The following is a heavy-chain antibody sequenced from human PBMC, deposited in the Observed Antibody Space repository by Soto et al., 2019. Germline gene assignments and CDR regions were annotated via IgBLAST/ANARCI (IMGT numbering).Heavy chain of an antibody. D-gene: IGHD6-6*01. V-gene: IGHV4-31*03. CDR1: GDKMNSGGDY. CDR3: ARRGYSSSGYCYYAMDV. J-gene: IGHJ6*02. Sequence: PXETLCLTCSVSGDKMNSGGDYWSWIRPHPGKGLEWIGYIYSNGDTYYNPSLKSRVTISVDTSKNQVSMNLTSVTVEETGVYYCARRGYSSSGYCYYAMDVWGQGTTVTVSS. CDR2: IYSNGDT.